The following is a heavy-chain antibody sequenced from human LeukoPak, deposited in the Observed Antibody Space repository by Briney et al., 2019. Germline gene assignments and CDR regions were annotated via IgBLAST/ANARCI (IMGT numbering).Heavy chain of an antibody. CDR1: GGSISSGGYS. D-gene: IGHD3-22*01. V-gene: IGHV4-30-2*01. J-gene: IGHJ4*02. Sequence: PSQTLSLTCAVSGGSISSGGYSWSWIRQPPGKGLEWIGYIYHSGSTYYNPSLKSRVTISVDRSKNQFSLKLSSMTAADTAVYYCAREVGDSRSKRVDYWGQGTLVTVSS. CDR3: AREVGDSRSKRVDY. CDR2: IYHSGST.